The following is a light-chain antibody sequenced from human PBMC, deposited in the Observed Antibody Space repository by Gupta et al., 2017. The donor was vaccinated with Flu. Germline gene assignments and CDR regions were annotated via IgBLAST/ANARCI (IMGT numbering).Light chain of an antibody. CDR2: EVS. CDR3: NADTASSSLV. Sequence: IASAWAGTCSDVGNYNYVYWYQHHPGRASDLLIYEVSRRTAGISSRFSDTKSGNTASLTISEREGDDEADYYCNADTASSSLVFGGGTKLTVL. J-gene: IGLJ3*02. CDR1: CSDVGNYNY. V-gene: IGLV2-14*01.